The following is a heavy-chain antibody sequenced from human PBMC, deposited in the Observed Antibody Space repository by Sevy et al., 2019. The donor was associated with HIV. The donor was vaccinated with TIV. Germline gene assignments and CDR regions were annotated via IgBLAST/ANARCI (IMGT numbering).Heavy chain of an antibody. J-gene: IGHJ4*02. CDR1: GFIFSNYN. CDR3: ATRRMATTLLWEGIFDY. D-gene: IGHD2-21*01. CDR2: ISGSGGST. V-gene: IGHV3-23*01. Sequence: GGSLRLSCAASGFIFSNYNMSWVRQAPGKGLEWVSAISGSGGSTYYADSVKGRFTISRDNSKNTLYLQMNSLRAEDTAVYYCATRRMATTLLWEGIFDYWGQGTLVTVSS.